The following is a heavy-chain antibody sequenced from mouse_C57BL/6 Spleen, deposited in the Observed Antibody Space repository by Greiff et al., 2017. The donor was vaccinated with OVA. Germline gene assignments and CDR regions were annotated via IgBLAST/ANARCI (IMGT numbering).Heavy chain of an antibody. CDR2: IYPGSGST. CDR1: GYTFTSYW. J-gene: IGHJ1*03. D-gene: IGHD1-1*01. CDR3: ASYYYGSSYMYFDV. V-gene: IGHV1-55*01. Sequence: QVHVKQSGAELVKPGASVKMSCKASGYTFTSYWITWVKQRPGQGLEWIGDIYPGSGSTNYNEKFKSKATLTVDTSSSTAYMQLSSLTSEDSAVYDCASYYYGSSYMYFDVWGTGTTVTVSS.